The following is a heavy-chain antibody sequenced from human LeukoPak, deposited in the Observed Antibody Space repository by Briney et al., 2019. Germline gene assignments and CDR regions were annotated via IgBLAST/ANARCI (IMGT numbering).Heavy chain of an antibody. D-gene: IGHD4-17*01. Sequence: WGSLRLSCAASGFPFSSDAMSWVRQAPGKGLEWVSSLSSSGADTYYADSVKGRFTSSRDNSKNTLYLQMRSLRVEDTAVYYCAKGSRSTVTTSYFDYWGQGTPVSVSS. CDR1: GFPFSSDA. J-gene: IGHJ4*02. V-gene: IGHV3-23*01. CDR3: AKGSRSTVTTSYFDY. CDR2: LSSSGADT.